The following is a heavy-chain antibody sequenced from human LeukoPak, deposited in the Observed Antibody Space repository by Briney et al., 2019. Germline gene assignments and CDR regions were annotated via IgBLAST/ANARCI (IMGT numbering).Heavy chain of an antibody. D-gene: IGHD3-10*01. CDR3: ARVPWGSSVLSGNY. V-gene: IGHV4-31*03. CDR1: GGSISSGGYY. J-gene: IGHJ4*02. Sequence: SQTLSLTCTVSGGSISSGGYYWSWIRQHPGKGLEWIGYIYYSRSTYYNPSLKSRVTISVDTSKNQFSLKLSSVTAADTAVYYCARVPWGSSVLSGNYWGQGTLVTVSS. CDR2: IYYSRST.